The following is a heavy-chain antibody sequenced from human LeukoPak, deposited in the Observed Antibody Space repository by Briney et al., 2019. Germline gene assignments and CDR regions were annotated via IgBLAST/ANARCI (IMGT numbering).Heavy chain of an antibody. CDR3: ASNFCSGGSCRYYFDY. CDR1: GFTFSTYG. Sequence: GGSLRLSCAASGFTFSTYGMHWVRQAPGKGLEWVAFIRNDGSNKYYADSVKGRFTISRDNSKNTLYLQMNSLRAEDTAVYYCASNFCSGGSCRYYFDYWGQGTLVTVSS. J-gene: IGHJ4*02. CDR2: IRNDGSNK. V-gene: IGHV3-30*02. D-gene: IGHD2-15*01.